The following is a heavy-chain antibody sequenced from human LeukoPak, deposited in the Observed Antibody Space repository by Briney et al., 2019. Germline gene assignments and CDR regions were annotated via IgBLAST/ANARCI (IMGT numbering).Heavy chain of an antibody. CDR2: ISSSGSTI. J-gene: IGHJ6*03. D-gene: IGHD2-2*01. CDR3: ARDWLSKDIVVVPAAPYYMDV. CDR1: GFTFSDYY. V-gene: IGHV3-11*01. Sequence: GGSLRLSCAASGFTFSDYYMSWIRQAPGKGLEWVSYISSSGSTIYYADSVKGRFTISRDNAKNSLYLQMNSLRAEDTAVYYCARDWLSKDIVVVPAAPYYMDVWGKGTTVTVSS.